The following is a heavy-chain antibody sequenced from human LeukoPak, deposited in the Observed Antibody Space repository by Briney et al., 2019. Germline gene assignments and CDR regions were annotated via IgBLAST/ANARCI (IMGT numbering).Heavy chain of an antibody. CDR3: ARGGISIFGVVIYMDV. J-gene: IGHJ6*03. CDR1: GFTFSDYY. V-gene: IGHV3-11*01. CDR2: ISSSGSTI. D-gene: IGHD3-3*01. Sequence: GGSLRLSCAASGFTFSDYYMSWIRQAPGKGLEWVSYISSSGSTIYYADSVKGRFTISRDNAKNSLYLQMNSLRVEDTALYYCARGGISIFGVVIYMDVWGKGTTVTVSS.